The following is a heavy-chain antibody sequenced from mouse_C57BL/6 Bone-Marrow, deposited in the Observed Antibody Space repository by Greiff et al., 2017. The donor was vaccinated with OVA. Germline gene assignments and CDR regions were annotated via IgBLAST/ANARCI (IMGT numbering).Heavy chain of an antibody. D-gene: IGHD3-2*02. J-gene: IGHJ3*01. Sequence: VQLQQSGAELARPGASVKLSCKASGYTFTSYGISWVKQRTGQGLEWIGEIYPRSGDTYYNEKFKGKATLTADKSSSTAYMELRSLTSEDSAVYFCARPAQARAWFAYWGQGTLVTVSA. CDR1: GYTFTSYG. CDR2: IYPRSGDT. V-gene: IGHV1-81*01. CDR3: ARPAQARAWFAY.